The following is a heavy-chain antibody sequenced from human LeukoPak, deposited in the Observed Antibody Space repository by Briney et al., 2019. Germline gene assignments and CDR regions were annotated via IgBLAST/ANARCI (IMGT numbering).Heavy chain of an antibody. CDR3: ARVYYDFWCGYPFDY. D-gene: IGHD3-3*01. V-gene: IGHV3-7*01. CDR2: IKQDGSEL. J-gene: IGHJ4*02. CDR1: GFTFSSYW. Sequence: GGSLRLSCAASGFTFSSYWMSSVRQAPGMGLHWVAHIKQDGSELYSVDSVKGRFTISRDNVKNSLYLLMNSVRAEETAVYYCARVYYDFWCGYPFDYWGQGTLVTVSS.